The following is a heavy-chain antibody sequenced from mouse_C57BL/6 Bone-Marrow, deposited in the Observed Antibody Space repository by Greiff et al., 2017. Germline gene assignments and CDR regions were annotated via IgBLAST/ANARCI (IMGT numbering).Heavy chain of an antibody. CDR3: ARSRIYYGYDAWFAY. J-gene: IGHJ3*01. D-gene: IGHD2-2*01. CDR2: IYPRSGNT. V-gene: IGHV1-81*01. Sequence: QVQLQQSGAELARPGASVKLSCKASGYTFTSYGISWVKQRTGQGLEWIGEIYPRSGNTYYNEKFKGQATLTADKSSSTAYIELRSLTSEDSAVYFFARSRIYYGYDAWFAYWGQGTLVTVSA. CDR1: GYTFTSYG.